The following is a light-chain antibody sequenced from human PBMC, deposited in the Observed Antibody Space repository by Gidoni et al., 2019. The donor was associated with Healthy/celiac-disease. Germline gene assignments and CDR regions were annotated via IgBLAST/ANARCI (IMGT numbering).Light chain of an antibody. CDR3: QQSYSTPLT. V-gene: IGKV1-39*01. CDR1: QSISSY. J-gene: IGKJ4*01. Sequence: DIQMTQSPSSLSASVGDRVTIPCRASQSISSYLNWYQQKQGKAPKRLIYAASSWQSRVPSRCSSSGSGTEFTLTISSLQPEDFATYYYQQSYSTPLTFGGGTKVEIK. CDR2: AAS.